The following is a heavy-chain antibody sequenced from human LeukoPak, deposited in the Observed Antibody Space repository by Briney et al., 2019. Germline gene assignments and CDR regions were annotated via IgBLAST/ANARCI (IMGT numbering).Heavy chain of an antibody. CDR3: AKDRVCSGGSCYFDS. V-gene: IGHV3-23*01. CDR2: ISGSGGST. J-gene: IGHJ4*02. CDR1: GFTFTNYA. Sequence: GGSLRLSCAASGFTFTNYAMAWVRQAPGKGLEWVSGISGSGGSTFYADSVKGRFTISRDNSNSTLYLRLNSLRAEDTAVYYCAKDRVCSGGSCYFDSWGQGTLVTVSS. D-gene: IGHD2-15*01.